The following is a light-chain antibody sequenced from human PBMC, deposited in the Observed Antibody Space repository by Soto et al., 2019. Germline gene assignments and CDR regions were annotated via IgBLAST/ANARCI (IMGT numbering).Light chain of an antibody. CDR1: QSIRSW. CDR3: QQYENYWT. Sequence: DIQMTQSPSTLSASVGDRVTITCRASQSIRSWLAWYQQKPGKAPKLLISKASNLDSGVPSRFSGSGYGTEFTLTISSLQPDDFATYYCQQYENYWTFGQGTRVEI. CDR2: KAS. V-gene: IGKV1-5*03. J-gene: IGKJ1*01.